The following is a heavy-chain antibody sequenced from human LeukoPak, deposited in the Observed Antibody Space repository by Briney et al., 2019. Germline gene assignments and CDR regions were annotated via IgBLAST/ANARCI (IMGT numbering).Heavy chain of an antibody. CDR2: IRSNSDGGTI. Sequence: GGSLRLSCVASGFTFSNAWMNWVRQAPGKGLEWVGRIRSNSDGGTIDYAAPVKGRFTLSRDDSKITLYLQMNSLQTEDTAVYYCATDFYDSTWGQGTLVTVSS. J-gene: IGHJ5*02. V-gene: IGHV3-15*07. CDR3: ATDFYDST. D-gene: IGHD3-22*01. CDR1: GFTFSNAW.